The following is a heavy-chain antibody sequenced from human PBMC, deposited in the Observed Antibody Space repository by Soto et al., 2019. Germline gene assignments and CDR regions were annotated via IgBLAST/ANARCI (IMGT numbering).Heavy chain of an antibody. CDR3: AHYFYILVDDAFEI. CDR1: GFSLSTSGVG. CDR2: IYWDDDK. V-gene: IGHV2-5*02. Sequence: QITLKESGPTLVKPTQTLTLTCTFSGFSLSTSGVGVGWIRQPPGKALEWLALIYWDDDKRYSPSLKSRLTITKDTSKNQVVLTMTTMDPVDTATYYCAHYFYILVDDAFEIWGQGTMVTVSS. D-gene: IGHD2-8*02. J-gene: IGHJ3*02.